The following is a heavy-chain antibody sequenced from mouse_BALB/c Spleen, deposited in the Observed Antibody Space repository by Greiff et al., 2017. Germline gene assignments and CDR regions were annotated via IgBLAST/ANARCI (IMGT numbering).Heavy chain of an antibody. CDR3: APTYYGHPWFAY. CDR2: ISYSGST. V-gene: IGHV3-2*02. J-gene: IGHJ3*01. D-gene: IGHD1-1*01. CDR1: GYSITSDYA. Sequence: EVKLMESGPGLVKPSQSLSLTCTVTGYSITSDYAWNWIRQFPGNKLEWMGYISYSGSTSYNPSLKSRISITRDTSKNQFFLQLNSVTTEDTATYYCAPTYYGHPWFAYWGQGTLVTVSA.